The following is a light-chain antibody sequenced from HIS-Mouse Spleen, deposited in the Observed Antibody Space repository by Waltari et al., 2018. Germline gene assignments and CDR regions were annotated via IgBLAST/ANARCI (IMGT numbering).Light chain of an antibody. J-gene: IGLJ3*02. CDR3: AAWDDSLSGWV. V-gene: IGLV1-47*01. CDR2: RNN. Sequence: QSVLTQPPSASGTPGQRVTIPCSGSRSNIGSNYLYWYQQLPGTAPKLLIYRNNQRPSGVPDRFSGSKSGTSASLAISGLRSEDEADYYCAAWDDSLSGWVFGGGTKLTVL. CDR1: RSNIGSNY.